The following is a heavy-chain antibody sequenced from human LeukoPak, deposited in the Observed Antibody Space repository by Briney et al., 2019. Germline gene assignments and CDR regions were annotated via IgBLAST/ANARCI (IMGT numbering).Heavy chain of an antibody. D-gene: IGHD3-22*01. CDR2: IWYDGSNK. Sequence: PGASLRLSCAASGFTFSSYGMHWVRQAPGKGLEWVAIIWYDGSNKYYADSVKGRFTISRDNSKNTLYLQMNSLRAEDTAVYYCARDRGTMIVVGNRFDPWGQGTRVTVSS. CDR3: ARDRGTMIVVGNRFDP. CDR1: GFTFSSYG. J-gene: IGHJ5*02. V-gene: IGHV3-33*01.